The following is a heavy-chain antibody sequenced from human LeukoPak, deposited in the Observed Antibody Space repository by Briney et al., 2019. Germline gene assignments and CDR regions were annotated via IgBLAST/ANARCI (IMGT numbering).Heavy chain of an antibody. D-gene: IGHD5-24*01. CDR3: AREEVEMATIGDY. V-gene: IGHV3-30*03. J-gene: IGHJ4*02. CDR2: ISYDGSNK. CDR1: GFTFDDYG. Sequence: GGSLRLSCAASGFTFDDYGMTWVRQAPGKGLEWVAVISYDGSNKYNADSVKGRFTVSRDNSKNTLYLQMNSLRAEDTAVYYCAREEVEMATIGDYWGQGTLVTVSS.